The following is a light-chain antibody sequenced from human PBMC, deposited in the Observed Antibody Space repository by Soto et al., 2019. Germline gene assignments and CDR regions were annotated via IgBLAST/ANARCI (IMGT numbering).Light chain of an antibody. CDR1: QSVRSN. CDR3: QQYNDWPPWT. V-gene: IGKV3-15*01. CDR2: GAS. J-gene: IGKJ1*01. Sequence: EIVMTQSPATLSVSPGERATLSCRASQSVRSNLAWYQQKPGQAPRLLIHGASSRATGIPDRFSGSGSETEFTLTISSLQSEDFAVYYCQQYNDWPPWTFGQGTKVEIK.